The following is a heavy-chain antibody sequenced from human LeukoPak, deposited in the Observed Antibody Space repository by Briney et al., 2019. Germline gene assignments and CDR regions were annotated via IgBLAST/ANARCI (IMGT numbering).Heavy chain of an antibody. CDR2: ISYDGSNK. J-gene: IGHJ6*04. CDR3: AKDERYFDWLLSDYYYYYGMDV. D-gene: IGHD3-9*01. Sequence: GRFLRLSCAASGFTFSSYGMHWVRQAPGKGLEWVAVISYDGSNKYYADSVKGRFTISRDNSKNTLYLQMNSLRAEDTAVYYCAKDERYFDWLLSDYYYYYGMDVWGKGTTVTVSS. CDR1: GFTFSSYG. V-gene: IGHV3-30*18.